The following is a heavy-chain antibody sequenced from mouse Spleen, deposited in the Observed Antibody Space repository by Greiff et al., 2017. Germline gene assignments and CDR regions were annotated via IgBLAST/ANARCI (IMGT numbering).Heavy chain of an antibody. D-gene: IGHD1-1*01. V-gene: IGHV1-53*01. CDR2: INPSNGGT. CDR3: AREGLYGSKDYYAMDY. J-gene: IGHJ4*01. Sequence: QVQLQQPGTELVKPGASVKLSCKASGYTFTSYWMHWVKQRPGQGLEWIGNINPSNGGTNYNEKFKSKATLTVDKSSSTAYMELRSLTSEDSAVYYCAREGLYGSKDYYAMDYWGQGTSVTVSS. CDR1: GYTFTSYW.